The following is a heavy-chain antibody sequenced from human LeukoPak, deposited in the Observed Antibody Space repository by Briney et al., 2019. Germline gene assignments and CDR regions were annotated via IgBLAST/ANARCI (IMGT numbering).Heavy chain of an antibody. D-gene: IGHD3-10*01. J-gene: IGHJ6*02. CDR3: AKDMVRGVIVLPRYYYYYGMDV. CDR2: ISYDGSNK. Sequence: SGRSQNISCAASGFTFSSYGMHWVHQAPGKGLEWVAVISYDGSNKYYADSVKGRFTISRDNSKNTLYLQMNSLRAEDTAVYYCAKDMVRGVIVLPRYYYYYGMDVRDQGNMVTVSS. V-gene: IGHV3-30*18. CDR1: GFTFSSYG.